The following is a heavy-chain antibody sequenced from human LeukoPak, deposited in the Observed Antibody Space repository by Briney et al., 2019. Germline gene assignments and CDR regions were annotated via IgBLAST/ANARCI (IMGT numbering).Heavy chain of an antibody. CDR2: IRGSSSYM. J-gene: IGHJ4*02. CDR3: AREGVGYYLDQ. Sequence: GGSLRLSCAGSGFSFSSYSLNWVRQAPGKGLEWVSFIRGSSSYMYYADSVKGRFTISRDNAKNSLYLQMNNLRAEDTAVYYCAREGVGYYLDQWGQGTLVTVSS. D-gene: IGHD2-15*01. CDR1: GFSFSSYS. V-gene: IGHV3-21*01.